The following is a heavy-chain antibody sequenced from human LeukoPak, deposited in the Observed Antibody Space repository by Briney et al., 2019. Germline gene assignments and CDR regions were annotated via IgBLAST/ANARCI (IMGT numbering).Heavy chain of an antibody. Sequence: SETLSLTCAVYGGSFSGYYWSWIRQPPGKGLEWIGEINHSGSTNYNPSLKSRVTISVDTSKNQFSLKLNSVTAADTAVYYCARGRETTRFDPWGQGTLVTVSS. CDR1: GGSFSGYY. CDR3: ARGRETTRFDP. V-gene: IGHV4-34*01. D-gene: IGHD4-17*01. J-gene: IGHJ5*02. CDR2: INHSGST.